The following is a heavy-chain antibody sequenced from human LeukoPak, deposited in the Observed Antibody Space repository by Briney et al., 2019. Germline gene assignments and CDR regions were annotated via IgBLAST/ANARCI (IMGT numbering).Heavy chain of an antibody. Sequence: GGSLRLSCAASGFIFSSYGMHWVRQAPGKGLEWVAVIWYDGSNKYYADFVKGRFTISRDNSKNTVYLQMNSLRAEDTAVYYCARDDGGYSGSHDSWGQGTLVTVSS. V-gene: IGHV3-33*01. D-gene: IGHD5-12*01. CDR2: IWYDGSNK. CDR1: GFIFSSYG. J-gene: IGHJ4*02. CDR3: ARDDGGYSGSHDS.